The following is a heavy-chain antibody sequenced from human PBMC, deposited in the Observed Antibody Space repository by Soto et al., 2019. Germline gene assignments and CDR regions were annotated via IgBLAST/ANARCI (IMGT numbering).Heavy chain of an antibody. J-gene: IGHJ4*02. Sequence: QVQLVQSGAEVKKPGASVKVSCKASGYTFTSYDINWVRQATGQGLEWMGWMNPNSGNSGYAQKCQGIATMTRNTSIRTACRELSSLRSEDTAVYYCARGQGSIAARLFDYWGQGTLVTVSS. V-gene: IGHV1-8*01. CDR1: GYTFTSYD. D-gene: IGHD6-6*01. CDR3: ARGQGSIAARLFDY. CDR2: MNPNSGNS.